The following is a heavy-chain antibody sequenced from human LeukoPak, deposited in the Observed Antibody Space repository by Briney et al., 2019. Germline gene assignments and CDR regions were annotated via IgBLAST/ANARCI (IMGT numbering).Heavy chain of an antibody. CDR3: IREFYFDY. CDR2: ISRLAYGGTI. Sequence: GQSLRLSCTASGFSFADNAMSWVRQAPGKGPEWVGFISRLAYGGTIAYAASVKGSFTISRDDSKTIVYLQMSSRRTEDTAVYYCIREFYFDYWGQGNLVTVSS. CDR1: GFSFADNA. V-gene: IGHV3-49*04. J-gene: IGHJ4*02.